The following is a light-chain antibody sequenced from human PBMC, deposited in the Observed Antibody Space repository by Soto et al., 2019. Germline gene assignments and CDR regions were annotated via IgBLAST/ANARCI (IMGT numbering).Light chain of an antibody. V-gene: IGKV1-39*01. Sequence: DIQMTQSPSSLSASVGDRVTITCRASQSISSYLNWYQQKPGKAPKLLIYAASSLQSGVPSRFSGSGSGTDFTLTISSRQPEDFATYYCQQSYSTPITFGQGTRLE. CDR2: AAS. CDR3: QQSYSTPIT. CDR1: QSISSY. J-gene: IGKJ5*01.